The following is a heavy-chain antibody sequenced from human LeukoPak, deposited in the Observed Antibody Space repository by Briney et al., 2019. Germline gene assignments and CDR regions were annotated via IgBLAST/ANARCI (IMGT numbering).Heavy chain of an antibody. Sequence: PSETLSLTCAVSGYSISSGYYWGWIRPPPGKGLEWIGSIYHSGSTYYNPSLKRRVTISVDTSKNQFSLKLSSVTAADTAVYYCARQLNYDSSGYYYWGQGTLVTVSS. V-gene: IGHV4-38-2*01. CDR1: GYSISSGYY. J-gene: IGHJ4*02. CDR2: IYHSGST. CDR3: ARQLNYDSSGYYY. D-gene: IGHD3-22*01.